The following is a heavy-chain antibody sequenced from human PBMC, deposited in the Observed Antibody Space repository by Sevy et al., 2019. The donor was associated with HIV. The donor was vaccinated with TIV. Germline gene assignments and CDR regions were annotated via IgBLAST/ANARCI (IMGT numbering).Heavy chain of an antibody. V-gene: IGHV3-21*01. CDR3: ARDRDTIVKNKYYYYGMDV. D-gene: IGHD3-22*01. CDR2: ISSSSGSI. CDR1: GFTFSNYN. Sequence: GGSLRLSCAASGFTFSNYNMTWVRQAPGKGLEWVPFISSSSGSIYYADSLKGRFTISRDNAKNSLYLQMNSLRAEDTAVYYCARDRDTIVKNKYYYYGMDVWGQGTTVTVSS. J-gene: IGHJ6*02.